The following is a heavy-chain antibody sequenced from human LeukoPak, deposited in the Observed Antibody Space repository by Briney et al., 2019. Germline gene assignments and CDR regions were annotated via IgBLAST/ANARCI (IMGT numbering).Heavy chain of an antibody. Sequence: SGPTLVNPTQALTLTCTFSGFSLSTSGMCVSWIRQPPGKALEWLARIDWGDDKYYSTSLKTRLTISKDTSKNQVVLTMTNMDPVDTATYYCARYYYGSGSYYNLNDYWGQGTLVTVSS. CDR3: ARYYYGSGSYYNLNDY. CDR2: IDWGDDK. J-gene: IGHJ4*02. CDR1: GFSLSTSGMC. D-gene: IGHD3-10*01. V-gene: IGHV2-70*11.